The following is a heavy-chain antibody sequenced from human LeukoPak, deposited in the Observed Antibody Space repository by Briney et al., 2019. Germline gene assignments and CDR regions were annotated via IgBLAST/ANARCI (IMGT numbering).Heavy chain of an antibody. J-gene: IGHJ3*02. Sequence: PGRSLRLSCAAPGFTFSSYGIHWVRQAPGKGMEWVAAIWYDGRNKNYADSVEGRFTISRDNSKNTLYLQMNSRGAEDTAVYYCARDLDDVRAFDIWGQGTMVTVSS. CDR3: ARDLDDVRAFDI. V-gene: IGHV3-33*01. D-gene: IGHD3-16*01. CDR1: GFTFSSYG. CDR2: IWYDGRNK.